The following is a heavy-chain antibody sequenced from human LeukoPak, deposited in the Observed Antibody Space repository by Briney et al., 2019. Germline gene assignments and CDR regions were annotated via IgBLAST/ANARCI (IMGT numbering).Heavy chain of an antibody. D-gene: IGHD1-14*01. CDR3: VVVVEPPDSDGFDV. CDR1: GFTFGNTR. V-gene: IGHV3-74*01. J-gene: IGHJ3*01. CDR2: INSDGSTA. Sequence: GGTLRLSCAASGFTFGNTRVHRLPPAPGKELVWVSLINSDGSTATYADSVKCRFTISRHDARNTLSLQMNSLTSEDTAVYYCVVVVEPPDSDGFDVWGQGTMITVSS.